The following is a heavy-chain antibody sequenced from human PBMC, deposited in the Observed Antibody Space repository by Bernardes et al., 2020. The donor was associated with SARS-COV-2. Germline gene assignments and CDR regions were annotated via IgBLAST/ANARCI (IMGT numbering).Heavy chain of an antibody. CDR2: ISSNSVNT. CDR3: ARDLGVIVLPPNTANFDC. CDR1: GYRLTDYG. D-gene: IGHD3-10*01. V-gene: IGHV1-18*01. J-gene: IGHJ4*02. Sequence: ASMKVSCKSSGYRLTDYGIAWVRQVPGQGLEWMGWISSNSVNTNYAQKFQGRLTMTTDTSTGTAYMELGSLRSDDTAMYYCARDLGVIVLPPNTANFDCWGQGTLVTVSS.